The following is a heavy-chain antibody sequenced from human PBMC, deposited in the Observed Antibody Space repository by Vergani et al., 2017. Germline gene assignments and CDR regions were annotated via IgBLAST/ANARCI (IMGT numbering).Heavy chain of an antibody. V-gene: IGHV7-4-1*02. CDR1: GGTFSSNS. CDR2: INTNTGNP. CDR3: ARRRAVAGTDEP. Sequence: QGQLAQSGAEVKKPGSSVKVSCKASGGTFSSNSISWVRQAPGQGLEWMGWINTNTGNPTYAQGFTGRFVFSLDTSVSTAYLQISSLKAEDTAVYYCARRRAVAGTDEPWGQGTLVTVSS. J-gene: IGHJ5*02. D-gene: IGHD6-19*01.